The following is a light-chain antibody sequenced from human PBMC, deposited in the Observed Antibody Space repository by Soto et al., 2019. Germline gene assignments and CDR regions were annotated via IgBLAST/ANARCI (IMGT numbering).Light chain of an antibody. V-gene: IGKV1-5*01. CDR3: QQLNTYPIT. Sequence: DIQVPQSPPPLSGSVGYRVTISCRASQTISTWMAWYQQKPGKAPKLLGYDASTLQSGVASRCSGSGSGTEFTLISSGLQPDDFATYYCQQLNTYPITFGQGTRLEIK. J-gene: IGKJ5*01. CDR1: QTISTW. CDR2: DAS.